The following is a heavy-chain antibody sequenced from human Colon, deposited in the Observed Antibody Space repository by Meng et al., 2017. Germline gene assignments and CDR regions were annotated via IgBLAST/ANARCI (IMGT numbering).Heavy chain of an antibody. CDR2: MSDSGTT. Sequence: QVHLHESSPGLVRPSDDLSLVCTFSGGSIRSGGYHWSWVRQHPGKGLEYIGFMSDSGTTDYNPSLRSRVSISEIGSSKNQFSLTLRSVTAADTATYFCARDTLYGTDYWGQGVLVTVSS. D-gene: IGHD4-17*01. V-gene: IGHV4-31*03. CDR1: GGSIRSGGYH. CDR3: ARDTLYGTDY. J-gene: IGHJ4*02.